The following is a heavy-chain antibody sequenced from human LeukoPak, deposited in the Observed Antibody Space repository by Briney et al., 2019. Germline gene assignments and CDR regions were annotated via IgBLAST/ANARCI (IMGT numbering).Heavy chain of an antibody. V-gene: IGHV3-33*01. CDR2: IWYDGSNK. D-gene: IGHD1-1*01. CDR1: GFTFSSYG. J-gene: IGHJ6*04. Sequence: GRSLRLSCAASGFTFSSYGTHWVRQAPGKGLEWVAVIWYDGSNKYYADSVKGRFTISRDNSKNTLYLQMNSLRAEDTAVYYCARRLERRISYYYYGMDVWGKGTTVTVSS. CDR3: ARRLERRISYYYYGMDV.